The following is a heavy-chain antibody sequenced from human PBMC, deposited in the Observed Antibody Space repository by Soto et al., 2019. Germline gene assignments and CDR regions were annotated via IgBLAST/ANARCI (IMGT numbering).Heavy chain of an antibody. J-gene: IGHJ4*02. CDR3: AKDPGVRNYHDSSGYFDY. CDR1: GFTFSSYG. V-gene: IGHV3-30*18. CDR2: ISYDGSNK. D-gene: IGHD3-22*01. Sequence: GGSLRLSCAASGFTFSSYGMHWVRQAPGKGLEWVAVISYDGSNKYYADSVKGRFTISRDNSKNTLYLQMNSLRAEDTAVYYCAKDPGVRNYHDSSGYFDYWGQGTLVTVSS.